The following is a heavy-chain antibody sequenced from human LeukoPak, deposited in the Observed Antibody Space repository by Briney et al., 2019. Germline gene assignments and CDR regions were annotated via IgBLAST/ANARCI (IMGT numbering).Heavy chain of an antibody. D-gene: IGHD5-18*01. CDR2: IYRSGST. J-gene: IGHJ4*02. CDR3: ARSSGYSYGRRWFDY. Sequence: SETLSLTCTVSGGSISSDNYYWSWIRQPAGKGLEWIGRIYRSGSTNYNPSLKSRVTISVDTSKNQFSLKLSFVTAADTAVYYCARSSGYSYGRRWFDYWGQVTLVTVSS. V-gene: IGHV4-61*02. CDR1: GGSISSDNYY.